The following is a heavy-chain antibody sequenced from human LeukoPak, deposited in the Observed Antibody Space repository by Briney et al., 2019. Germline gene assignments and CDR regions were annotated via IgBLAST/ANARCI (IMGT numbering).Heavy chain of an antibody. V-gene: IGHV4-59*01. CDR1: GGSISSYY. J-gene: IGHJ3*02. Sequence: RSSETLSLTCIVSGGSISSYYWSWIRQPPGKGLEWIGYIYNRGRTNYNPSLKSRVTISVDTSKNQFSLKLSSVTAADTAVDYCARYDSGNSNDAFDIWGQGTMVTVSS. CDR2: IYNRGRT. D-gene: IGHD4-23*01. CDR3: ARYDSGNSNDAFDI.